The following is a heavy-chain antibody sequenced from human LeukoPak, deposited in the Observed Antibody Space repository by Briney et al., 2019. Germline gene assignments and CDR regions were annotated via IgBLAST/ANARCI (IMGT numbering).Heavy chain of an antibody. CDR1: GFTYSSYS. J-gene: IGHJ4*02. D-gene: IGHD3-10*01. CDR3: AREAYYYGSGSYWDFDY. Sequence: PGGSLRLSCAASGFTYSSYSMNWVRQAPGKGLEWVSSISSSSSYIYYADSVKGRFTISRDNAKNSLYLQMNSLRAEDTAVYYCAREAYYYGSGSYWDFDYWGQGTLVTVSS. CDR2: ISSSSSYI. V-gene: IGHV3-21*01.